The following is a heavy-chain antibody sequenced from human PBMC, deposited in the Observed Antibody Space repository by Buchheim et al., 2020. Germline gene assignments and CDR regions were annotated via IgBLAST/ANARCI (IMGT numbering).Heavy chain of an antibody. D-gene: IGHD3-3*01. CDR2: ILSGDNT. J-gene: IGHJ4*02. CDR1: GFTFSRYA. V-gene: IGHV3-23*01. CDR3: AKGSVNIDYDFLDF. Sequence: EVQLLESGGGLVQPGGSLRLSCAASGFTFSRYAMRWVRQAPGKGLEWVSTILSGDNTYYADSVKGRFTISRDNSKNTTLLQMDSLRAEDTAVYYCAKGSVNIDYDFLDFWGQGTL.